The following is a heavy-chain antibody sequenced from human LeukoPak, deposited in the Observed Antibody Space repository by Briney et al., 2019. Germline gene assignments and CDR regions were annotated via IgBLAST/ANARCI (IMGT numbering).Heavy chain of an antibody. CDR2: IWYEGSNK. V-gene: IGHV3-33*06. CDR3: AQDGVWFGQLPGFAP. Sequence: GGSLRLSCAASGFTFSSYGMQWVRQAPGKGREGGAVIWYEGSNKYYADSVEGRFTISRDNSKNTLYVQMNSQRAEDTAVYDCAQDGVWFGQLPGFAPWGQGTLVTVSS. D-gene: IGHD3-10*01. CDR1: GFTFSSYG. J-gene: IGHJ5*02.